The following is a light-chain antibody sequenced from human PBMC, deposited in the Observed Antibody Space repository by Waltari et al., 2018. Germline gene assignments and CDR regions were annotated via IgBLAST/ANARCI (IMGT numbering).Light chain of an antibody. J-gene: IGLJ2*01. V-gene: IGLV3-21*04. CDR3: QVWDDSNNSGV. Sequence: SYVLTQTPSVSLAPGQTAIITCWGDILESYCVHRSHLQPGQSPVLGIFYDSDRPPVIPDRFSGSNSGNTATLTISRVEDDDEADYFCQVWDDSNNSGVFGGGTKLTVL. CDR1: ILESYC. CDR2: YDS.